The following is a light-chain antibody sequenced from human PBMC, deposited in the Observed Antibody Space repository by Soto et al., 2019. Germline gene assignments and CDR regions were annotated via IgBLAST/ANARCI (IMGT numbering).Light chain of an antibody. J-gene: IGKJ4*01. V-gene: IGKV1D-13*01. CDR3: QQFHNYPLS. CDR1: QGISTA. Sequence: AIPLTQSPSSLSASVGDRVTITFRASQGISTALAWYQQRPGKAPKVLIYDASNLQGGVPSRFSGGGSGTDFTLTITSLQPEDFASDYCQQFHNYPLSFGGGTKVDIK. CDR2: DAS.